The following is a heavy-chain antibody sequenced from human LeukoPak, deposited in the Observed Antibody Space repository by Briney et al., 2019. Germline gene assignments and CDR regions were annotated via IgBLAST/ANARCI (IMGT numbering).Heavy chain of an antibody. CDR1: GFTFSSYA. CDR3: ARGSGSSSWSPYYFDY. Sequence: PGGSLRLSCAASGFTFSSYAMSWVRQAPGKGLEWVSAISGSGGSTYYADSVKGRLTISRDNSKNTLYLQMNSLRAEDTAVYYCARGSGSSSWSPYYFDYWGQGTLVTVSS. J-gene: IGHJ4*02. CDR2: ISGSGGST. D-gene: IGHD6-13*01. V-gene: IGHV3-23*01.